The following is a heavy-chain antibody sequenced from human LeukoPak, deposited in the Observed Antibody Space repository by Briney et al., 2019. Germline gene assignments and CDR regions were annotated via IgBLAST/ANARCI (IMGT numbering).Heavy chain of an antibody. V-gene: IGHV3-30*18. J-gene: IGHJ4*02. CDR3: AKDLGLSGSYYPYFDY. CDR2: ISYDGSNK. CDR1: GFTFSSYG. Sequence: GGSLRLSCAVSGFTFSSYGMHWVRQAPGKGLEWVAVISYDGSNKYYADSVKGRFTISRDNSKNTLYLQMNSLRAEDTAVYYCAKDLGLSGSYYPYFDYWGQGTLVTVSS. D-gene: IGHD1-26*01.